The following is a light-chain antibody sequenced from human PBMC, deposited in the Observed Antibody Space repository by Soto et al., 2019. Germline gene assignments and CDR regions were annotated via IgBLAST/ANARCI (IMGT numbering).Light chain of an antibody. CDR3: QQYGTLPFT. V-gene: IGKV3-20*01. J-gene: IGKJ2*01. Sequence: EIVLTQSPGTLSLSPGERATLSCRASQSVSSNFLAWYQQKPGQAPRLLIYGASNRPTGIPDRFRGSGSGTDFTLTISRLEPEDFAVYYCQQYGTLPFTFGQGAKLEIK. CDR1: QSVSSNF. CDR2: GAS.